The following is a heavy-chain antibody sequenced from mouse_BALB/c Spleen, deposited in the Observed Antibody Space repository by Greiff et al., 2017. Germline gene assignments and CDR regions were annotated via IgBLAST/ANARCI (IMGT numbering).Heavy chain of an antibody. J-gene: IGHJ4*01. Sequence: EVQLQQSGAELVKPGASVKLSCTASGFNIKDTYMHWVKQRPEQGLEWIGRIDPANGNTKYDPKFQGKATITADTSSNTAYLQLSSLTSEDTAVYDCARTTVVAPYAIDYWGQGTSVTVSS. CDR3: ARTTVVAPYAIDY. CDR1: GFNIKDTY. V-gene: IGHV14-3*02. CDR2: IDPANGNT. D-gene: IGHD1-1*01.